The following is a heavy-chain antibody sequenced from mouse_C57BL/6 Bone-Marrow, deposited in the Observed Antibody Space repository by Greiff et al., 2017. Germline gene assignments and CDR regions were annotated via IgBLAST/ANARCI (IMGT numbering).Heavy chain of an antibody. CDR2: ISSGGSYT. Sequence: VQLKESGGDLVKPGGSLKLSCAASGFTFSSYGMSWVRQTPDKRLEWVATISSGGSYTYYPDSVKGRFTISRDNAKNTLYLQMSSLKSEDTAMYYCARHSNSWFAYWGRGTLVTVSA. CDR3: ARHSNSWFAY. V-gene: IGHV5-6*01. CDR1: GFTFSSYG. J-gene: IGHJ3*01. D-gene: IGHD2-5*01.